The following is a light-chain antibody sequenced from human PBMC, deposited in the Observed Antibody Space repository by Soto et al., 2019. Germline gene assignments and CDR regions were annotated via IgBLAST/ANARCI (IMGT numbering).Light chain of an antibody. Sequence: DIQLTQSPSSLSASAGDSVTITCRASQAISSYLAWYQQKPGKAHKVLIYAASTLQSGVPSRFSGSVSGTDFTLSISCLQPEDVATCYCQQLHGYPLTFGGGTKVYIK. CDR2: AAS. J-gene: IGKJ4*01. CDR1: QAISSY. CDR3: QQLHGYPLT. V-gene: IGKV1-9*01.